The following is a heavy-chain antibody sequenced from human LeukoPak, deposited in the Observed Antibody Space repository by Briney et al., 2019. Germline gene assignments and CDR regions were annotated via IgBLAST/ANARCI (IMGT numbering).Heavy chain of an antibody. Sequence: GGSLRLSCAASGFTFSSYAMHWVRQAPGKGLEWVAVISYDGSNKYYADSVKGQFTISRDNSKNTLYLQMNSLRAEDTAVYYCARAMRVTGYQLPIAIYMDVWGKGTTVTVSS. CDR3: ARAMRVTGYQLPIAIYMDV. V-gene: IGHV3-30*01. CDR1: GFTFSSYA. CDR2: ISYDGSNK. D-gene: IGHD2-2*01. J-gene: IGHJ6*03.